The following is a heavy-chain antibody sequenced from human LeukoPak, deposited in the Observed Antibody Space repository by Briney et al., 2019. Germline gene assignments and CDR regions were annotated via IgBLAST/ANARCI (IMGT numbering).Heavy chain of an antibody. D-gene: IGHD6-19*01. J-gene: IGHJ6*02. CDR3: ARSNSRVGGMDV. V-gene: IGHV4-4*02. CDR1: GGSISSSNW. CDR2: IYHSGST. Sequence: PSETLSLTCAVSGGSISSSNWWSWVRQPPGKGLEWIGEIYHSGSTNYNPSLKSRVTMSVDKSKNQFSLKLSSVTAADTAVYYCARSNSRVGGMDVWGQGTTVTVSS.